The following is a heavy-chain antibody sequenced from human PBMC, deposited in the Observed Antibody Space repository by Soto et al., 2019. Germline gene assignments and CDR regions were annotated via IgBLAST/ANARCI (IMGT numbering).Heavy chain of an antibody. Sequence: PGGSLRLSCAASGFTFSSYGMHWVRQAPGKGLEWVAVISYDGSNKYYADSVKGRFTISRDNSKNTLYLQMNSLRAEDTAVYYCAKADYYGYGTIDCDAFDIWRQGTMVTVSS. J-gene: IGHJ3*02. V-gene: IGHV3-30*18. CDR2: ISYDGSNK. CDR1: GFTFSSYG. D-gene: IGHD3-10*01. CDR3: AKADYYGYGTIDCDAFDI.